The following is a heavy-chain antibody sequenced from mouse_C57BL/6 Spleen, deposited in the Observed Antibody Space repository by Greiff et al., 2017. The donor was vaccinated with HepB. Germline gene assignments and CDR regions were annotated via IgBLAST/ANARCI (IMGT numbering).Heavy chain of an antibody. CDR3: ARSGADYYDYGGRSHYYAMDY. V-gene: IGHV1-9*01. CDR2: ILPGSGST. J-gene: IGHJ4*01. Sequence: QVQLKQSGAELMKPGASVKLSCKATGYTFTGYWIAWVKQRPGHGLEWIGEILPGSGSTNYNEKFKGKATFTADSSSNTAYMQLSSLTTVDSASYYCARSGADYYDYGGRSHYYAMDYWGQGPSVTVSS. CDR1: GYTFTGYW. D-gene: IGHD2-4*01.